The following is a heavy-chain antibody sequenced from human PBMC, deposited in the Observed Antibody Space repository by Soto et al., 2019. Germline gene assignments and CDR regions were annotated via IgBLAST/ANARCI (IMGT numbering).Heavy chain of an antibody. V-gene: IGHV3-33*01. Sequence: QVQLVESGGGVVQPGRSLRLSCAASGFTFSSYGMHWSAQVPAKGLWWVAVIWYDGSNKYYAESVRGRFTISRDNSKNTLYLQMNSLRAEDTAVYYCARDRKLQQLGHYYYGMDVWGQGTTVTVSS. D-gene: IGHD6-13*01. CDR2: IWYDGSNK. CDR3: ARDRKLQQLGHYYYGMDV. CDR1: GFTFSSYG. J-gene: IGHJ6*02.